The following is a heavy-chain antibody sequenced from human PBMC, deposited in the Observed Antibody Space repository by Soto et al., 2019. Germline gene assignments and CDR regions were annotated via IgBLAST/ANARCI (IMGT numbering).Heavy chain of an antibody. V-gene: IGHV2-5*02. D-gene: IGHD2-15*01. Sequence: QITLKESGPPLVKPTQTLTLTCTFSGFSLSTSGGGVAWIRQPPGKALEWLALIYWDDDKRYRPSLETRLTITKDTSKNQVVLTMTNMDSVDTATYYCAYLPCSGGSCYWFSYSGMDVWGQGTTVTVSS. CDR2: IYWDDDK. CDR1: GFSLSTSGGG. CDR3: AYLPCSGGSCYWFSYSGMDV. J-gene: IGHJ6*02.